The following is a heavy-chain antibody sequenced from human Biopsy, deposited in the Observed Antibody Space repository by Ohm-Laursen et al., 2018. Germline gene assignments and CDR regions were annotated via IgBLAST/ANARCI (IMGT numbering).Heavy chain of an antibody. CDR1: GGSINGGSYY. CDR2: IYYSGNT. D-gene: IGHD1-20*01. CDR3: ARAGTAINGNSLGFDP. V-gene: IGHV4-61*01. Sequence: SETLSLTCTVSGGSINGGSYYWSWLRQPPGKGLEWIGYIYYSGNTHYNPSLKSRVTMSIDTSKNQFSLKLNSVTAADTAVYYCARAGTAINGNSLGFDPWGQGTLVTVSS. J-gene: IGHJ5*02.